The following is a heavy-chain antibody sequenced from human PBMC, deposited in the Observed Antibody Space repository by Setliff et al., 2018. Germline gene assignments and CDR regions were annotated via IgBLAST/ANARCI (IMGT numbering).Heavy chain of an antibody. J-gene: IGHJ4*02. Sequence: ASVKVSCKASGYTFTDFAINWVRQAPGQGLEWMGWINTNTGNPTYAQGFTGRFVFSLDTSLRTSYLQISGLKAEDTAVYYCASSGWGVGGAFDYWGQGTLVTVSS. CDR1: GYTFTDFA. V-gene: IGHV7-4-1*02. CDR3: ASSGWGVGGAFDY. D-gene: IGHD3-22*01. CDR2: INTNTGNP.